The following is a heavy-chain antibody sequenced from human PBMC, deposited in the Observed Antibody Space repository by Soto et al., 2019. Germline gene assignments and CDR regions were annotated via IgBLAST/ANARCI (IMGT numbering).Heavy chain of an antibody. CDR1: GGSFSGYY. Sequence: SETLSLTCAVYGGSFSGYYWSWIRQPPGKGLEWIGEINHSGSTNYNPSLKSRVTISVDTSKNQFSLKLSSVTAADTAVYYCARVGGVVVAAPPAARPKTWFAPGGQGTLVTVPS. CDR2: INHSGST. CDR3: ARVGGVVVAAPPAARPKTWFAP. J-gene: IGHJ5*02. V-gene: IGHV4-34*01. D-gene: IGHD2-15*01.